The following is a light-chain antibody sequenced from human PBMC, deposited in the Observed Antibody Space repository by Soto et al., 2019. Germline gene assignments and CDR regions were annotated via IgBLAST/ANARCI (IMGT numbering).Light chain of an antibody. CDR1: QSVLYSSNNKNY. CDR3: QQYYITPLT. Sequence: IVMTQSPDSLAVSLGERATINCKSSQSVLYSSNNKNYLAWYQQKPGQTPKLLIYWASTRESGVPDRFSGSGSGTDFTLTISSLQAEDVAVYYCQQYYITPLTFGGGTKVEIK. CDR2: WAS. V-gene: IGKV4-1*01. J-gene: IGKJ4*01.